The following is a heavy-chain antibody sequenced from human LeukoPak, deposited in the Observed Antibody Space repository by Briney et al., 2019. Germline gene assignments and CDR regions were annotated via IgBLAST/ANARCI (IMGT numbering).Heavy chain of an antibody. CDR2: IYTSGST. J-gene: IGHJ6*03. CDR1: GGSISSYY. CDR3: ASDYYYYMDV. Sequence: SETLSLTCTVSGGSISSYYWSWLRQPAGKGLEWIGRIYTSGSTNYNPSLKSRVIMSGDTSKNQFSLKLSSVTAADTAVYYCASDYYYYMDVWGKGTTVTVSS. V-gene: IGHV4-4*07.